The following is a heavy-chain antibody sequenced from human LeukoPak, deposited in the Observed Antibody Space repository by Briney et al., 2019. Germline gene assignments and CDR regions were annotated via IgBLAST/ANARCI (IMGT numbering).Heavy chain of an antibody. V-gene: IGHV4-34*01. CDR3: ARGRAIIWGSYRPNWFDP. J-gene: IGHJ5*02. D-gene: IGHD3-16*02. CDR1: GGSFSGYY. CDR2: INHSGST. Sequence: NPSETLSLTCAVYGGSFSGYYWSWIRQPPGKGLEWIGEINHSGSTNYNPSLKSRVTISVDTPKNQFSLKLSSVTAADTAVYYCARGRAIIWGSYRPNWFDPWGQGTLVTVSS.